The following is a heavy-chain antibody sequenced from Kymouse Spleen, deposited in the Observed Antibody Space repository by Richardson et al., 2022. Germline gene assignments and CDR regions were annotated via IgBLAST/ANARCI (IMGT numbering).Heavy chain of an antibody. CDR2: INHSGST. CDR3: ARGSSTLYFDY. J-gene: IGHJ4*02. V-gene: IGHV4-34*01. Sequence: QVQLQQWGAGLLKPSETLSLTCAVYGGSFSGYYWSWIRQPPGKGLEWIGEINHSGSTNYNPSLKSRVTISVDTSKNQFSLKLSSVTAADTAVYYCARGSSTLYFDYWGQGTLVTVSS. CDR1: GGSFSGYY. D-gene: IGHD6-13*01.